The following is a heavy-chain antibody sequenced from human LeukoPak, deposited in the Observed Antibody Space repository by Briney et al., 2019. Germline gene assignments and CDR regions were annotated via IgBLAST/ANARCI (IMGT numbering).Heavy chain of an antibody. D-gene: IGHD2-8*01. J-gene: IGHJ4*02. CDR1: GGSFSYY. V-gene: IGHV4-59*01. CDR2: IYYSGST. Sequence: SETLSLTCAVYGGSFSYYWTWIRQPPGKGLEWIGYIYYSGSTNYNPSLKSRVTISVDTSKNQFSLKLSSVTAADTAVYYCARSLSQWDYFDYWGQGTLVTVSS. CDR3: ARSLSQWDYFDY.